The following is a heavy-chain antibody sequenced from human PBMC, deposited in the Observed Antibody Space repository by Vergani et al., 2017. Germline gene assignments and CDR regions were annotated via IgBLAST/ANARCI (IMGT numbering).Heavy chain of an antibody. CDR3: ARDRPGTTRFDY. Sequence: QVQLVQSGAGVKKPGSSVKVSCKASGGTFSSYAISWVRQAPGQGLEWMGGIIPIFGTENYAQKFQGRVTITADESTSTAYMELSSLRSEDTAVYYCARDRPGTTRFDYWGQGTLVTVSP. CDR2: IIPIFGTE. CDR1: GGTFSSYA. V-gene: IGHV1-69*01. J-gene: IGHJ4*02. D-gene: IGHD1-7*01.